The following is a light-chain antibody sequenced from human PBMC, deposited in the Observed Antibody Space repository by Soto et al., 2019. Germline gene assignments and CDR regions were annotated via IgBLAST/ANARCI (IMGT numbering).Light chain of an antibody. CDR1: QTVSSY. J-gene: IGKJ5*01. CDR3: QQRMNWPLT. CDR2: DAS. V-gene: IGKV3-11*01. Sequence: EIVLTQSPATLSLSPVERSTLSCRASQTVSSYLLWYQQKRGQAPRLLIYDASNRATGIPARFSGSGSGTDFTLTISSLEPEDFAVYYCQQRMNWPLTFGQGTRLEI.